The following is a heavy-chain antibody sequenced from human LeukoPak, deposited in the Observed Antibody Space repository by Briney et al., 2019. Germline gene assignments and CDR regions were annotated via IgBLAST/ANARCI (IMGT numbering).Heavy chain of an antibody. D-gene: IGHD6-19*01. CDR2: ISYDGSNK. Sequence: GGSLRLSCAASGFTFSSYGMHWVRQAPGKGLEWVAVISYDGSNKYYADSVKGRFTISRDNSKNTLYLQMNSLRAEDTAVYYCARSQQQWLVQGALDYWGQGTLVTVSS. CDR3: ARSQQQWLVQGALDY. CDR1: GFTFSSYG. J-gene: IGHJ4*02. V-gene: IGHV3-30*03.